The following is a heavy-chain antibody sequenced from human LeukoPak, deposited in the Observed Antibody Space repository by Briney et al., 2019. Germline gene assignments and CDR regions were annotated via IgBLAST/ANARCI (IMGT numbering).Heavy chain of an antibody. J-gene: IGHJ4*02. CDR3: ARERGDVVVVPAAMGIFDY. CDR1: GFTFSSYA. D-gene: IGHD2-2*01. V-gene: IGHV3-30-3*01. CDR2: ISYDGSNK. Sequence: GRSLRLSCAASGFTFSSYAMHWVRQAPGKGLEWVAVISYDGSNKYYADSVKGRFTISRDNAKNSLYLQMNSLRAEDTAVYYCARERGDVVVVPAAMGIFDYWGQGTLVTVSS.